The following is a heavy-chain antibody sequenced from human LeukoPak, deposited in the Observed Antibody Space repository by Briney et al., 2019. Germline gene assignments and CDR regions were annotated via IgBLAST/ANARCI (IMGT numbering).Heavy chain of an antibody. CDR2: IYYSGST. D-gene: IGHD2-15*01. V-gene: IGHV4-31*03. Sequence: PSETLSLTCTVSGGSISSGGYYWSWIRQHPGKGLEWIGYIYYSGSTYYNPSLKSRVTISVDTSKNQFSLKLSSVTAADTAVYYCAGGCSGGSCYDRDYWGQGTLVTVSS. CDR1: GGSISSGGYY. CDR3: AGGCSGGSCYDRDY. J-gene: IGHJ4*02.